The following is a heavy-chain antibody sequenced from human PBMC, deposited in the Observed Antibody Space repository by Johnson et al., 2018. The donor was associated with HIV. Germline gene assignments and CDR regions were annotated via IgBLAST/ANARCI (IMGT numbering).Heavy chain of an antibody. Sequence: RLVESGGGLVKPGGSLRLSCAASGFTFSDYYMSWIRQAPGKGLEWVSYISSSGSTIYYADSVKGRFTISRANAKNSLYLQMNSLRAEDTAVYYCASRSYDYVWGSYRPGSAFDIWGQGTMVTVSS. V-gene: IGHV3-11*04. CDR2: ISSSGSTI. CDR3: ASRSYDYVWGSYRPGSAFDI. J-gene: IGHJ3*02. CDR1: GFTFSDYY. D-gene: IGHD3-16*02.